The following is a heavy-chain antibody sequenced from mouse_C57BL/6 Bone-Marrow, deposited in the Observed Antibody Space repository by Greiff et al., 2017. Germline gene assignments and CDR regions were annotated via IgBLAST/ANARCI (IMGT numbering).Heavy chain of an antibody. CDR2: IYPGNSDT. CDR1: GYTFTSYW. Sequence: EVQLQQSGTVLARPGASVKMSCKTSGYTFTSYWMHWVKQRPGQGLEWIGAIYPGNSDTSYNQKFKGKAKLTAVTSASTAYMELSSLTNEDSAVYYCTRMGNGHDWDAMDYWGQGTSVTVSS. D-gene: IGHD4-1*01. CDR3: TRMGNGHDWDAMDY. J-gene: IGHJ4*01. V-gene: IGHV1-5*01.